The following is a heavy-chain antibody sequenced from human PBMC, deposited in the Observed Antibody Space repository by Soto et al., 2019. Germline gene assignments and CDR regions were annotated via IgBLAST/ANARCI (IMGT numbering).Heavy chain of an antibody. D-gene: IGHD3-22*01. V-gene: IGHV4-4*07. CDR3: ARATPYVNMRGVGPQYNWFHP. CDR2: VFTSGTT. CDR1: DGSISTYY. J-gene: IGHJ5*02. Sequence: SETLSLTCTVSDGSISTYYWSWIRQPAGKELEWIGHVFTSGTTNCTPSLNSRVSMSLDSAKNQFSLKLRSVTAADTAVYYCARATPYVNMRGVGPQYNWFHPWGQGTLVTVSS.